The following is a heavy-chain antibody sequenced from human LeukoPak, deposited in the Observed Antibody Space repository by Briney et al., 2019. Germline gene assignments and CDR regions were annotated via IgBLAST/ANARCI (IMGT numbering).Heavy chain of an antibody. CDR2: IYYTGTP. J-gene: IGHJ5*02. CDR3: ARHRLYSSSWPLEFDP. Sequence: SETLSLTCTVSGDSINNFYWSWIRQPPGKGLEWIASIYYTGTPYYNSSLKSRVTISVDTSKNQFSLKLSSVTAADTAVYYCARHRLYSSSWPLEFDPWGQGTLVTVSS. D-gene: IGHD6-13*01. V-gene: IGHV4-59*08. CDR1: GDSINNFY.